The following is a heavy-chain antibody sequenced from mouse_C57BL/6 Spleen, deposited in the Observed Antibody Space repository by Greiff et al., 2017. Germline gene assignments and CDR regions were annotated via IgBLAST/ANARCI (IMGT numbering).Heavy chain of an antibody. D-gene: IGHD2-1*01. Sequence: VQLQQPGTELVKPGASVKLSCKASGYTFTSYWMHWVKQRPGQGLEWIGNINPSNGGTNYNEKFKSKATLTVDKSSSTAYMQLSSLTSEDSAVYYCARKDGNRGYYFDYWGQGTTLTVSS. CDR2: INPSNGGT. J-gene: IGHJ2*01. CDR3: ARKDGNRGYYFDY. V-gene: IGHV1-53*01. CDR1: GYTFTSYW.